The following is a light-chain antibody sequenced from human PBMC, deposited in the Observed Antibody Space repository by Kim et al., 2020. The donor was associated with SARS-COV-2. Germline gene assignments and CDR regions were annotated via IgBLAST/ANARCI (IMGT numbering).Light chain of an antibody. J-gene: IGLJ2*01. CDR3: QVWDNGSDHVI. CDR2: YDS. CDR1: DVGSKG. V-gene: IGLV3-21*04. Sequence: SYELTQPPSVSVAPGQTAMITCGGNDVGSKGVNWYQQRPGQAPVLVSYYDSVRPSGIPERFSGSKSGNTATLTISWSEAGDEADYYCQVWDNGSDHVIFG.